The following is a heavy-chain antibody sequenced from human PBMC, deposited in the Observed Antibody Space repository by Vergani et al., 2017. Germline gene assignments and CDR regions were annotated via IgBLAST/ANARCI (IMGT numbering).Heavy chain of an antibody. CDR3: ARFLTGTTIYYYYGMDV. CDR2: IYHSGST. V-gene: IGHV4-4*02. CDR1: GGSISSSNW. J-gene: IGHJ6*02. D-gene: IGHD1-20*01. Sequence: QVQLQESGPGLVKPSGTLSLTCAVSGGSISSSNWWSWVRQPPGKGLEWIGEIYHSGSTNYNPSLKSRVTISVDKSKNQFSLKLSSVTAADTAVYFCARFLTGTTIYYYYGMDVWGQGTTVTVSS.